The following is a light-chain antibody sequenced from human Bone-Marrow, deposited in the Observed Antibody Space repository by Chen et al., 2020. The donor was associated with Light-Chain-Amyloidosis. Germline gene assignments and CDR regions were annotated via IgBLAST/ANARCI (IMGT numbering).Light chain of an antibody. CDR3: QVWDRSSDRPV. V-gene: IGLV3-21*02. CDR1: NSGSTS. CDR2: DDS. Sequence: SSVLTQPSSVAVAPGQTAPIACGGNNSGSTSVHWYQQKPGQAPLLVVYDDSDRPSGIPERLSGSKSGNTATLTISRVEAGDEADYYCQVWDRSSDRPVFGGGTKLTVL. J-gene: IGLJ3*02.